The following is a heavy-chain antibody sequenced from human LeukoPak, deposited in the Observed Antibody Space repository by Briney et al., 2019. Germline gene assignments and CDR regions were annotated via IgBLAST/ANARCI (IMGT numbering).Heavy chain of an antibody. CDR3: ATGFRAVNREGDYYDSSGYYNWFDP. D-gene: IGHD3-22*01. V-gene: IGHV1-69*02. Sequence: SVKVSCKASGYTFTGYYMHWVRQAPGQGLEWMGRIIPILGIANYAQKFQGRVTITADKSTSTAYMELSSLRSEDTAVYCCATGFRAVNREGDYYDSSGYYNWFDPWGQGTLVTVSS. J-gene: IGHJ5*02. CDR1: GYTFTGYY. CDR2: IIPILGIA.